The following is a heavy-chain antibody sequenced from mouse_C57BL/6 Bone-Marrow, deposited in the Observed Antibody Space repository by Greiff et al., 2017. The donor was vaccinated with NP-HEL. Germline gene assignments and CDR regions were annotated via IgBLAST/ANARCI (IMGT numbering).Heavy chain of an antibody. D-gene: IGHD3-2*02. CDR1: GYTFTSYW. CDR2: IYPGSGST. Sequence: VQLQQSGAELVKPGASVKMSCKASGYTFTSYWITWVKQRPGQGLEWIGDIYPGSGSTNYNEKFKSKATLTVDTSSSTAYMQLSSLTSEDSAVYYWARRTAQASWFAYWGQGTLVTVSA. CDR3: ARRTAQASWFAY. J-gene: IGHJ3*01. V-gene: IGHV1-55*01.